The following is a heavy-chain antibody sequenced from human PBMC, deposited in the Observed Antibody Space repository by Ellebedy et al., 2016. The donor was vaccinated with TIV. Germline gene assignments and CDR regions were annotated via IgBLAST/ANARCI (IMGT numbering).Heavy chain of an antibody. J-gene: IGHJ4*02. D-gene: IGHD7-27*01. CDR1: GFTFSSYA. V-gene: IGHV3-64D*06. CDR2: ISSNGGST. Sequence: GGSLRLSXSASGFTFSSYAMHWVRQAPGKGLEYVSAISSNGGSTYYADSVKGRFTISRDNSKNTLYLQMSSLRAEDTAVYYCASGRFHWGSFDYWGQGTLVTVSS. CDR3: ASGRFHWGSFDY.